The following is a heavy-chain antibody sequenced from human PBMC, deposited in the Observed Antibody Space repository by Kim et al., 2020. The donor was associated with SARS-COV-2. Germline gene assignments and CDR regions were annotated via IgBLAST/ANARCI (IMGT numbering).Heavy chain of an antibody. CDR3: ARAYCSGGSCYSTPSYFDY. D-gene: IGHD2-15*01. CDR1: GFTFSSYS. CDR2: ISSSSSYI. Sequence: GGSLRLSCAASGFTFSSYSMNWVRQAPGKGLEWVSSISSSSSYIYYADSVKGRFTISRDNAKNSLYLQMNSLRAEDTAVYYCARAYCSGGSCYSTPSYFDYWGQGTLVTVSS. J-gene: IGHJ4*02. V-gene: IGHV3-21*01.